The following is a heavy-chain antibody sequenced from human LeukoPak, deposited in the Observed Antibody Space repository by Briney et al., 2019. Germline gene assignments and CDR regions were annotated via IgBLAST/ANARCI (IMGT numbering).Heavy chain of an antibody. D-gene: IGHD6-19*01. Sequence: ASVKVSCKASGYTFTGYYMHWVRQAPGQGLEWMGRINPNSGGTNYAQKFQGRVTMTRDTSISTAYMELSRLRSDDTAVYYCARDRTSRGYSSGWFSDYWGQGTLVTVSS. CDR2: INPNSGGT. CDR3: ARDRTSRGYSSGWFSDY. CDR1: GYTFTGYY. J-gene: IGHJ4*02. V-gene: IGHV1-2*06.